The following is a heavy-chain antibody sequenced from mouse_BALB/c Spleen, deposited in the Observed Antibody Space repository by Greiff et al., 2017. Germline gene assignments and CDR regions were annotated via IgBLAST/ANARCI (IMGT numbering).Heavy chain of an antibody. J-gene: IGHJ3*01. CDR3: ARRPTMIPAWFAY. V-gene: IGHV1-9*01. Sequence: LEESGAELMKPGASVKISCKATGYTFSSYWIEWVKQRPGHGLEWIGEILPGSGSTNYNEKFKGKATFTADTSSNTAYMQLSSLTSEDSAVYYCARRPTMIPAWFAYWGQGTLVTVSA. CDR1: GYTFSSYW. CDR2: ILPGSGST. D-gene: IGHD2-4*01.